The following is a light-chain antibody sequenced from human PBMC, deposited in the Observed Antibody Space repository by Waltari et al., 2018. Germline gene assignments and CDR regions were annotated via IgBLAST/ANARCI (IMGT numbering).Light chain of an antibody. J-gene: IGLJ2*01. CDR3: QTWDTDIVV. CDR2: VNSDGSH. Sequence: QLVVTQSPSASASLGASVKPTCTLRRGHGSYALDWHPQQPEKGPRFLLKVNSDGSHNKGDGIPGRFSGSSSGAERYLIISGLQSEDEADYYCQTWDTDIVVFGGGTKLTV. CDR1: RGHGSYA. V-gene: IGLV4-69*01.